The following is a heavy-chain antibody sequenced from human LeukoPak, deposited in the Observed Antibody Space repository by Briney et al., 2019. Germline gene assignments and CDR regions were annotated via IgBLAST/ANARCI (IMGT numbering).Heavy chain of an antibody. CDR3: ARESGPKYYFDY. CDR1: GGTFSSYA. V-gene: IGHV1-69*05. J-gene: IGHJ4*02. CDR2: IIPIFGTA. Sequence: GASVKVSCKASGGTFSSYAISWVRQAPGQGLEWMGRIIPIFGTANYAQKFQRRVTITTDESTSTAYMELSSLRSEDTAVYYCARESGPKYYFDYWGQGTLVTVSS.